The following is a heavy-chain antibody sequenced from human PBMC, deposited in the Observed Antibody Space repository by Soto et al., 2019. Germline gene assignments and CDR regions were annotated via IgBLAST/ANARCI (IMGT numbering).Heavy chain of an antibody. Sequence: SETLSLTCTVTGDSISSRSYYWCWIRHPPGKGLECIGSIYYSGSTYNNPSLRSRVSMSIDTSKDQFSLKLKSVTAADTALYFCARQRTSVVTQAYFDVWGPGALVTSPQ. V-gene: IGHV4-39*01. CDR3: ARQRTSVVTQAYFDV. J-gene: IGHJ4*02. CDR2: IYYSGST. CDR1: GDSISSRSYY. D-gene: IGHD2-21*02.